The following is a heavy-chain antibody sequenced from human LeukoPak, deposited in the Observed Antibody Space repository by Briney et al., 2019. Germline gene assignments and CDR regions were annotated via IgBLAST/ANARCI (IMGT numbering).Heavy chain of an antibody. CDR1: GYTFTDYY. J-gene: IGHJ4*02. V-gene: IGHV1-2*02. Sequence: ASVKVSCKASGYTFTDYYMHWVRQAPGQGLEWLGWINPNSGGTNYAQKFQGRVTMTRDTSISTAYMELSRLRSDDTAVYYCARLSDFSDSSGYPYYLDFWGQGTLVTVSS. D-gene: IGHD3-22*01. CDR3: ARLSDFSDSSGYPYYLDF. CDR2: INPNSGGT.